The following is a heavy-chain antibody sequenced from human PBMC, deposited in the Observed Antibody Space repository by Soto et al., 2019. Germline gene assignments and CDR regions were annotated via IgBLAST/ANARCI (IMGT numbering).Heavy chain of an antibody. CDR2: ISAYNGNT. D-gene: IGHD3-9*01. J-gene: IGHJ4*02. CDR3: AVDILTAPFDY. CDR1: GYTFTSYG. V-gene: IGHV1-18*01. Sequence: GASVKVSCKASGYTFTSYGISWVRQAPGQGLEWMGWISAYNGNTNYAQKLQGRVTMTTDTSTSTAYMELGSLRSDDTAVYYCAVDILTAPFDYWGQGTLVTVSS.